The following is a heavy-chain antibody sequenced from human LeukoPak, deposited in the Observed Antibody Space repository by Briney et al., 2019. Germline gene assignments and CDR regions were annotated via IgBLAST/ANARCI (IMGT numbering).Heavy chain of an antibody. CDR3: AKHTGSYYIRGYFDY. CDR2: IGAAGDT. CDR1: GFTFSSYD. V-gene: IGHV3-13*01. J-gene: IGHJ4*02. Sequence: GGSLRLSCAASGFTFSSYDMHWVRQATGKGLEWVSAIGAAGDTYYPGSVKGRFTISRDNSKTTLYLQMNSLGAEDTAVYYCAKHTGSYYIRGYFDYWGQGTLVTVSS. D-gene: IGHD1-26*01.